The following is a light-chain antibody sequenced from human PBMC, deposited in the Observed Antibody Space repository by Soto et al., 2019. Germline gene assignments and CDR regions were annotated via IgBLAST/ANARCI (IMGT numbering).Light chain of an antibody. CDR1: SSNIGAGYD. CDR3: QSYDTSLSGPGV. Sequence: QSVLTQPPSVSGAPGQRVTISCIGSSSNIGAGYDVHWYQQFPGTAPKLLIYADIHRPSGVPDRFSASKSGTSASLAITGLQTEDEADYYCQSYDTSLSGPGVFGGGTKVTV. V-gene: IGLV1-40*01. J-gene: IGLJ3*02. CDR2: ADI.